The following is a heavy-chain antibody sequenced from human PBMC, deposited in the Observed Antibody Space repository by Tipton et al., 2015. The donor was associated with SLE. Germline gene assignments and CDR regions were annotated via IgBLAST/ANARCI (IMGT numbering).Heavy chain of an antibody. J-gene: IGHJ4*02. D-gene: IGHD6-13*01. CDR2: IIPILGIA. Sequence: QVQLVQSGAEVKKPGSSVKVSCKASGGTFSSYAISWVRQAPGQGLEWMGRIIPILGIANYAQKFQGRVTITADKSTSTAYMELSSLRSEDTAVYYCARDPSSSWFFDYWGQGTLVTVSS. V-gene: IGHV1-69*09. CDR3: ARDPSSSWFFDY. CDR1: GGTFSSYA.